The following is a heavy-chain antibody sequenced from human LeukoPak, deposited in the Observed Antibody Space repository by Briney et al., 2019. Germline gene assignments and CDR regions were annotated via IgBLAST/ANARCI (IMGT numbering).Heavy chain of an antibody. CDR2: ISYDGSKK. Sequence: PGRSLRLSCAAPGFTFSNYGMHWVRQAPGKGLEWVAVISYDGSKKYYADSVKGRFTISRDNSKNTLYLQMNSLRAEDTAVYYCAKSIVVPAATDFDYWGQGTLVTVSS. CDR3: AKSIVVPAATDFDY. D-gene: IGHD2-2*01. V-gene: IGHV3-30*18. CDR1: GFTFSNYG. J-gene: IGHJ4*02.